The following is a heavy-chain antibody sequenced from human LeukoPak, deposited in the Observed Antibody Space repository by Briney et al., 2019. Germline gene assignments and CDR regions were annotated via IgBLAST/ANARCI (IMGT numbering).Heavy chain of an antibody. CDR1: GGTFSSYA. J-gene: IGHJ5*02. V-gene: IGHV1-69*04. D-gene: IGHD2-2*02. Sequence: SVKVSCKASGGTFSSYAISWVRQAPGQGLEWMGRIIPILGIANYAQKFQGRVTITADKSTSTAYMELSSLRSEDTAVYYCARDSGYCSSTSCYTGWFDPWGRGTLVTVSS. CDR2: IIPILGIA. CDR3: ARDSGYCSSTSCYTGWFDP.